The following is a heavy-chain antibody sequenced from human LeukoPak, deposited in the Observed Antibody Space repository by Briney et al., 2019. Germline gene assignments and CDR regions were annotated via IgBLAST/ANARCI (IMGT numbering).Heavy chain of an antibody. CDR1: GGSISSYY. D-gene: IGHD3-22*01. Sequence: SETLSLTCTVSGGSISSYYWSWIRQPPGKGLEWIGFIYYSGSTNYNPSLKSRVTISVSTSKNQFSLKLSSVSAADTAVYYCARIGGDSGYYYYFDYWGQGTLVTVSS. V-gene: IGHV4-59*01. CDR2: IYYSGST. CDR3: ARIGGDSGYYYYFDY. J-gene: IGHJ4*02.